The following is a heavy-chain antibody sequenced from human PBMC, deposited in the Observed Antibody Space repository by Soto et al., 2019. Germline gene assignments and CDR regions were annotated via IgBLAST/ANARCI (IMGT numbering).Heavy chain of an antibody. CDR2: ISGSGDST. CDR3: ARDRYGDPLWGQDDFDY. V-gene: IGHV3-23*04. CDR1: GFTFSSYE. Sequence: EVQLVESGGGLVQPGGSLRLSCAASGFTFSSYEMNWVRHAPGKGLEWVSAISGSGDSTYYADSVKGRFTISRDNSKNTLYLPMNSLRAEDTAIYYCARDRYGDPLWGQDDFDYWGQGTLVTVSA. D-gene: IGHD2-21*02. J-gene: IGHJ4*02.